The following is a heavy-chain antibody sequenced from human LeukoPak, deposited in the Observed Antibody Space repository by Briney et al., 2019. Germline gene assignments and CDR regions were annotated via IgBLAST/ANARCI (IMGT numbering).Heavy chain of an antibody. J-gene: IGHJ5*02. Sequence: SQTLSLTCTVSGGSISSGDYYWSWIRQPPGKGLEWIGYIYYSGSTYYNPSLKSRVTITVDTSKNQFSLKLSSVTAADTAVYYCARDRDGYISSVSWVDPWGQGTLVTVSS. CDR3: ARDRDGYISSVSWVDP. CDR2: IYYSGST. CDR1: GGSISSGDYY. V-gene: IGHV4-30-4*01. D-gene: IGHD6-13*01.